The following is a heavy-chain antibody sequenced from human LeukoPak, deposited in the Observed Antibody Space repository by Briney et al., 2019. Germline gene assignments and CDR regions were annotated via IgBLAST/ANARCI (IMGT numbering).Heavy chain of an antibody. J-gene: IGHJ4*02. Sequence: PSETLSLTCAVYGGSFSGYYWSWIRQPPGKGLEWIGEINHSGSTNYNPSLKSRVTISVDTSKNQFSLKLSSVTAADTAVYYCARHLGPPHYYGSGSYYNLYFDYWGQGTLVTVSS. D-gene: IGHD3-10*01. CDR3: ARHLGPPHYYGSGSYYNLYFDY. V-gene: IGHV4-34*01. CDR2: INHSGST. CDR1: GGSFSGYY.